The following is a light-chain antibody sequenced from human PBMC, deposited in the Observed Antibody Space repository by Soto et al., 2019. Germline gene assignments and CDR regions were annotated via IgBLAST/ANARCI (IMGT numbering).Light chain of an antibody. CDR1: NSNLGTNF. CDR2: SHN. V-gene: IGLV1-47*02. CDR3: ATWDDSLNGWV. Sequence: QSVLTQPPSASGTPGQRVTISCSGSNSNLGTNFVYWYQHLPGTTPKLLVFSHNQRPSGVPDRFSGSKSGTSASLAISGLRSEDEADYYCATWDDSLNGWVFGGGTQLTVL. J-gene: IGLJ3*02.